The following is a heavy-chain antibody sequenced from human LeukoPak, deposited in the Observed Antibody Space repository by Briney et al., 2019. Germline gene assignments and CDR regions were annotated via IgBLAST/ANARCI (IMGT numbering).Heavy chain of an antibody. CDR3: ARDGSH. CDR1: GDSINSGSYH. D-gene: IGHD2-2*03. CDR2: IQHSGTT. J-gene: IGHJ4*02. Sequence: SETLSLTCTVSGDSINSGSYHWGWIRQPPGKGLEWIGSIQHSGTTYYNPSLKSRLTISVDTSTNQFSLKLNSVTAADTAVYYCARDGSHWGQGTLVTVSS. V-gene: IGHV4-39*02.